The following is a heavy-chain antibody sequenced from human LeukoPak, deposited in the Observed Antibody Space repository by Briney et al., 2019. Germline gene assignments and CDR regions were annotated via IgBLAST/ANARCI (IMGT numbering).Heavy chain of an antibody. J-gene: IGHJ2*01. CDR1: GYTFTSYA. V-gene: IGHV1-3*01. CDR3: ARERGGPSSGSRGYFDL. D-gene: IGHD3-10*01. Sequence: GASVKVSCKASGYTFTSYAMHWVHQAPGQRLEWMGWINAGNGNTKYSQKFQGRVTITRDTSASTAYMELSSLRSEDTAVYYCARERGGPSSGSRGYFDLWGRGTLVTVSS. CDR2: INAGNGNT.